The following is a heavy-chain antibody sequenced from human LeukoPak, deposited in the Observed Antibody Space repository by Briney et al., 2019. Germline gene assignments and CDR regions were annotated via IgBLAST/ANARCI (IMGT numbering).Heavy chain of an antibody. CDR1: GDSISSGGYH. D-gene: IGHD2-2*01. Sequence: SETLSLTCTVSGDSISSGGYHWTWIRQHPGKGLERIGYISYSGSTYYNPSLKSRVNISMDTSKNQFSLSLTSVTAADTAVYYYARRSSWGLWIDYWGQGTLVTVSS. V-gene: IGHV4-31*03. CDR2: ISYSGST. J-gene: IGHJ4*02. CDR3: ARRSSWGLWIDY.